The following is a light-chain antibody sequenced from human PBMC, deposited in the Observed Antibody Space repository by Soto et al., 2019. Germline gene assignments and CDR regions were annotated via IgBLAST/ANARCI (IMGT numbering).Light chain of an antibody. CDR1: QSVSSD. CDR3: QQRSNWPPLT. Sequence: EIVMTQSPATLSVSPGERATLSCRASQSVSSDLAWYQQKPGQAPRLLIYGAFTRATGIPARFSGSGSGTEFTLTISSLQSEDFAVYYCQQRSNWPPLTFGQGTRLEIK. V-gene: IGKV3-15*01. J-gene: IGKJ5*01. CDR2: GAF.